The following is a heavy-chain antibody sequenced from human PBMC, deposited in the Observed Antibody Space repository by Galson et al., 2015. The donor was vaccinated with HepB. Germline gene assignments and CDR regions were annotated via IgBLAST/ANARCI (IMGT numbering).Heavy chain of an antibody. J-gene: IGHJ6*03. V-gene: IGHV1-18*04. Sequence: SVKVSCKASGYTFISYGISWVRQAPGQGLEWMGWISVYNGDTNYAQKLQGRVTMTTDTSTTTAYMELRSLRSDDTAVYYCARAGSGRFYYYYMDVWGKGTTVTVSS. CDR2: ISVYNGDT. D-gene: IGHD1-26*01. CDR1: GYTFISYG. CDR3: ARAGSGRFYYYYMDV.